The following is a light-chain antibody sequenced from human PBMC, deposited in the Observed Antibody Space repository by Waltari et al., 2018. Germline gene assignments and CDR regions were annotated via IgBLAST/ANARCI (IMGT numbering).Light chain of an antibody. V-gene: IGLV4-69*01. CDR3: QTGGHGTWV. Sequence: QKPERGRRSLIKVNSDGRQTRGNEIHDRVSGSSSGAERYLPISSLQSEDEADYYCQTGGHGTWVFGGGTKLTVL. J-gene: IGLJ3*02. CDR2: VNSDGRQ.